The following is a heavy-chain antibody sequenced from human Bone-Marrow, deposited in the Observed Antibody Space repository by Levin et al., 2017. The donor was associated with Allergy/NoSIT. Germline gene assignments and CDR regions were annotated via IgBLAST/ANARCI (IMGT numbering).Heavy chain of an antibody. CDR1: GDSISSSIYY. CDR3: ARPRGTTLTFNWLDP. V-gene: IGHV4-39*01. CDR2: IHYNGNT. Sequence: SQTLSLTCAVSGDSISSSIYYWGWIRQPPGKGLEWIGGIHYNGNTYYNPSLKSRVTMSVDTSNNQFSLKLTSVTAADTAVYYCARPRGTTLTFNWLDPWGQGTLVTVSS. D-gene: IGHD4-17*01. J-gene: IGHJ5*02.